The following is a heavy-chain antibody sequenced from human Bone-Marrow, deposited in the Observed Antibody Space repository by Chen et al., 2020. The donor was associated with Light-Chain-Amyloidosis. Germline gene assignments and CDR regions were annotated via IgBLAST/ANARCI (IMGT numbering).Heavy chain of an antibody. V-gene: IGHV3-74*01. D-gene: IGHD1-20*01. CDR1: GFSPRSYW. Sequence: EAQLVESGGGLVQPGGSPRLSCAASGFSPRSYWMHWVRQVPGKGLVWVSRINGDGGWTNYAGSVKGRVTISKDNAKNTLYLQMNYLGAEDTAVYYCAREKITGPRQSDALDIWGQGTMVTVSS. CDR2: INGDGGWT. J-gene: IGHJ3*02. CDR3: AREKITGPRQSDALDI.